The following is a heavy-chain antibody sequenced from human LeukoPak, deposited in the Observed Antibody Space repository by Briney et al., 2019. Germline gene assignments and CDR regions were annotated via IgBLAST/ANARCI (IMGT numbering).Heavy chain of an antibody. CDR1: GGSINSGY. CDR2: LYPSGST. Sequence: SETLSLTCSVSGGSINSGYWSWIRQPPGKGLEWIGLLYPSGSTNYNPSLKSRVTISVDTSRTQFSLKPSSMTAADTAVYYCAGGHYPLEYWGQGTLVTVSS. J-gene: IGHJ4*02. D-gene: IGHD1-26*01. V-gene: IGHV4-59*01. CDR3: AGGHYPLEY.